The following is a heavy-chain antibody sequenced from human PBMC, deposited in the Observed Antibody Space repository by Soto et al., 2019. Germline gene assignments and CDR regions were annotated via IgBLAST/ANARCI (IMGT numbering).Heavy chain of an antibody. Sequence: QVQLQESGPGLVKPSETLSLTCSVSGASISNYFWIWIRQTPGKGLEWIGYIHYSGGTKYNPSLKSRVTMSVDTSKDQCSLKLKSVSAADTAVYYWARSIWVEGGGPLDPWGQGTLVTVSS. CDR3: ARSIWVEGGGPLDP. D-gene: IGHD3-3*02. V-gene: IGHV4-59*01. J-gene: IGHJ5*02. CDR1: GASISNYF. CDR2: IHYSGGT.